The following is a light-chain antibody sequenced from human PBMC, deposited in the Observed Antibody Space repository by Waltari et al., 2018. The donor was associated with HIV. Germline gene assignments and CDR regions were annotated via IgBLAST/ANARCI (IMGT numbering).Light chain of an antibody. CDR2: DVS. CDR3: CSYAGASFYV. CDR1: SSDVGAYDY. V-gene: IGLV2-11*01. J-gene: IGLJ1*01. Sequence: QSALTQPRSVSGSPWQSVTISCTGTSSDVGAYDYVSWYQQHPGKAPKLLIFDVSKRPSGVPNRFSGSKSGNTASLTISGLQGEDEADYYCCSYAGASFYVFGTATEVTVL.